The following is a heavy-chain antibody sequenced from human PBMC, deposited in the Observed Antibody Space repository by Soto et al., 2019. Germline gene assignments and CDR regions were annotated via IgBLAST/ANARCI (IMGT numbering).Heavy chain of an antibody. CDR3: AKVFYYYDSSGYYYFDY. D-gene: IGHD3-22*01. Sequence: GGSLRLSCAASGFTFSSYAVSWVRQAPGKGPECISSISGSGSTIYYADSVKGRFTISRDNSKNTLYLQMSSLRAEDTAVYYCAKVFYYYDSSGYYYFDYWGQGTLVTVYS. J-gene: IGHJ4*02. V-gene: IGHV3-23*01. CDR1: GFTFSSYA. CDR2: ISGSGSTI.